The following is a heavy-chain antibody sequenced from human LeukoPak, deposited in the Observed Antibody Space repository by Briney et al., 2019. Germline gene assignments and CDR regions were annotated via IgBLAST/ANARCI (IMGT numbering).Heavy chain of an antibody. V-gene: IGHV4-59*12. CDR1: GGSISDYY. Sequence: SETLSLTCTVSGGSISDYYWTWIRQPPGKGLEWIGHIYYSGNTIYNPSLKSRVTISVDTSKNQFSLKLSSVTAADTAMYYCARDRGLHFDYWGQGTLVTVSS. J-gene: IGHJ4*02. CDR2: IYYSGNT. D-gene: IGHD3-16*01. CDR3: ARDRGLHFDY.